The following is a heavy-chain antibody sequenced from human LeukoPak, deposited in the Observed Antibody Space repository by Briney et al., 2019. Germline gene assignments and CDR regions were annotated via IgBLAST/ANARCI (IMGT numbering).Heavy chain of an antibody. Sequence: SETLSLTCAVCGGSISSGGYSWSWIRQPPGKGLEWIGYIYHSGSTSYNPSLKSRVTISVDRSKNQFSLKLTSVTAADTAVYSCAREGGTGNMDVWGQGTTVTVSS. CDR1: GGSISSGGYS. J-gene: IGHJ6*02. D-gene: IGHD1-26*01. V-gene: IGHV4-30-2*01. CDR3: AREGGTGNMDV. CDR2: IYHSGST.